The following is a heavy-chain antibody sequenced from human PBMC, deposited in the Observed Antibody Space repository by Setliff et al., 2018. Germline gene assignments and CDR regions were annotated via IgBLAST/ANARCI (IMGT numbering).Heavy chain of an antibody. CDR3: ARDSVTLGQLERRGGWHYYGMDV. CDR1: GGTFSGYA. D-gene: IGHD1-1*01. V-gene: IGHV1-69*06. J-gene: IGHJ6*02. Sequence: SVKVSCKASGGTFSGYAFSWVRQAPGQGLEWMGGITPIFETAHYAEKFRDRVTITADKSTTTIHMELSSLTSEDTAVYFCARDSVTLGQLERRGGWHYYGMDVWGQGTTVTV. CDR2: ITPIFETA.